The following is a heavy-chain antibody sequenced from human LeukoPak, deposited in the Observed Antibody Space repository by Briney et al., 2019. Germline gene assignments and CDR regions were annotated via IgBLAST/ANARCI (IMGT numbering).Heavy chain of an antibody. Sequence: KPSETLSLTCAVPDGPFSGYYWSWIRQAPGKGLEWIGEINHTGRTVYNQSLKSRVAISVDTSKKQFSLKVTSVTAADTGVYYCAREGNVLVVTQKKKKPFDLWGQGTLVIVSS. CDR1: DGPFSGYY. V-gene: IGHV4-34*01. J-gene: IGHJ4*02. D-gene: IGHD2-21*02. CDR3: AREGNVLVVTQKKKKPFDL. CDR2: INHTGRT.